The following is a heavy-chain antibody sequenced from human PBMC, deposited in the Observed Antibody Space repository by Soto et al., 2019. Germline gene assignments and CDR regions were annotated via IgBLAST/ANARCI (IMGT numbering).Heavy chain of an antibody. CDR3: ARVGCSSTSCYGYYGMDV. J-gene: IGHJ6*02. Sequence: QVQLVQSGAEVKKPGSSVKVSCKASGGAFSSYAISWVRQAPGQGLEWMGGIIPIFGTANYAQKFQGRVTITADESTSTAYMELSSLRSEDTAVYYCARVGCSSTSCYGYYGMDVWGQGTTVTVSS. CDR1: GGAFSSYA. V-gene: IGHV1-69*01. D-gene: IGHD2-2*01. CDR2: IIPIFGTA.